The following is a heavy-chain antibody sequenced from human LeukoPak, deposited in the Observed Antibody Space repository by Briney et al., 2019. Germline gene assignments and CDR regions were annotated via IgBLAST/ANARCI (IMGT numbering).Heavy chain of an antibody. D-gene: IGHD6-6*01. V-gene: IGHV4-39*01. CDR3: ARYSTSSGWFDP. CDR1: GGSISSSSYH. CDR2: IYYSGST. J-gene: IGHJ5*02. Sequence: SETLSLTCSVSGGSISSSSYHWGWIRQPPGKGLEWIGSIYYSGSTYYNPSLKSRVTVSADTSKNQFSLKLSSVTAADTAVYYCARYSTSSGWFDPWGQGTLVTVSS.